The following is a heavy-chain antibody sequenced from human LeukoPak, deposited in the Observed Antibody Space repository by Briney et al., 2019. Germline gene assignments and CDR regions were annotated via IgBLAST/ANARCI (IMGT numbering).Heavy chain of an antibody. CDR2: ISSSSSYI. J-gene: IGHJ6*03. CDR3: ASFPFWSGSHYMDV. D-gene: IGHD3-3*01. CDR1: GFTFSSYS. V-gene: IGHV3-21*01. Sequence: PGGSLRLSCAASGFTFSSYSMKWVRQAPGKGLEWVSSISSSSSYIDYVDSVKGRFTISRDNATNSLYLQMNSLRAEDTAVYYCASFPFWSGSHYMDVWGKGTTVTVSS.